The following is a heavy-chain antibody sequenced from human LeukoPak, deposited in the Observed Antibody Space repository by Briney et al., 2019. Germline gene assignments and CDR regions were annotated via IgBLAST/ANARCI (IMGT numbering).Heavy chain of an antibody. CDR2: INWNGGST. V-gene: IGHV3-20*04. Sequence: GGSLRLSCAASGFTFDDYGLSWVRQAPGKGLEWVSTINWNGGSTGYADSVKGRFTISRDNAKNSRYLQMNSLRAEDTAVYYCAREAVLEWLLYYYYYMDVWGKGTTVTVSS. CDR1: GFTFDDYG. J-gene: IGHJ6*03. CDR3: AREAVLEWLLYYYYYMDV. D-gene: IGHD3-3*02.